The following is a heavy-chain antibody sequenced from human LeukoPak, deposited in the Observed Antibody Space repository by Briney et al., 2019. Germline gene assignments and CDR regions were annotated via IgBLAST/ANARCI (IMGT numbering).Heavy chain of an antibody. Sequence: GGSLRLSCAASGFTFSDYYMSWIRQAPGKGLEWVSYISSSGSTIYYADSVKGRFTISRDNAKNSLYLQMNSLRAEDTAVYYCARDRNKVPAAIRAPNWFDPWGQGTLVTVSS. D-gene: IGHD2-2*02. V-gene: IGHV3-11*04. J-gene: IGHJ5*02. CDR1: GFTFSDYY. CDR3: ARDRNKVPAAIRAPNWFDP. CDR2: ISSSGSTI.